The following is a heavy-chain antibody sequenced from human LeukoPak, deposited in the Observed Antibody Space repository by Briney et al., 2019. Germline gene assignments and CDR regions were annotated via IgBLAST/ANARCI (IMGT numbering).Heavy chain of an antibody. V-gene: IGHV1-46*01. CDR3: ARDPGLGDYYYYGMDV. CDR1: GYTFTSYY. CDR2: INPSGGST. D-gene: IGHD2-8*02. Sequence: ASVKVSCKASGYTFTSYYMHWVRQAPGQGLEWMGIINPSGGSTNYAQKFQGRVTMTRDTSTSTVYMELSSLRSEDTAVYYCARDPGLGDYYYYGMDVWGQGTTVTVSS. J-gene: IGHJ6*02.